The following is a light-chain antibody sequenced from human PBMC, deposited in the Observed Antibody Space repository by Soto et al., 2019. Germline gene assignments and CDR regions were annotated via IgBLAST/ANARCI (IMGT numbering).Light chain of an antibody. CDR3: QHYNSYSEA. CDR2: TAS. CDR1: QTISSC. J-gene: IGKJ1*01. V-gene: IGKV1-5*03. Sequence: DIQLTQSPSTLSGSVGHRVTTTCRASQTISSCLAWYQQKPGKAPKLLIYTASTLKSGVPSRFSGSGSGTEFTLTISSLQPDDFATYYCQHYNSYSEAFGQGTKV.